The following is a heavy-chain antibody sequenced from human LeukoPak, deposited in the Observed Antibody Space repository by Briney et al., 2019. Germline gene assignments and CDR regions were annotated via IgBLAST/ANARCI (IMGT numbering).Heavy chain of an antibody. J-gene: IGHJ4*02. D-gene: IGHD2-2*01. CDR2: INHSGGT. V-gene: IGHV4-34*01. CDR1: GGSFSGYY. Sequence: SETLSLTCAVYGGSFSGYYWSWIRQPPGKGLEWIGEINHSGGTNYNPSLKSRVTISVDTSKNQFSLKLSSVTAADTAVYYCARESPWTVPAAAFDYWGQGTLVTVSS. CDR3: ARESPWTVPAAAFDY.